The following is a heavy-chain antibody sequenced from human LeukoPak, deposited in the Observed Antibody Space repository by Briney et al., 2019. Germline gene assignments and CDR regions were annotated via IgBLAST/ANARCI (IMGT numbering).Heavy chain of an antibody. D-gene: IGHD1-26*01. V-gene: IGHV1-2*02. J-gene: IGHJ4*02. CDR3: ARDGLGQVSYSGSYYCDY. CDR2: INPSSGGT. Sequence: ASVKVSCKASGYTFTGYYMYWVRQAPGQGLEWMGWINPSSGGTNYAQKFQGRVTMTRDTSISTAYMELIRLTSDDTAVYYCARDGLGQVSYSGSYYCDYWGQGTLVTVSS. CDR1: GYTFTGYY.